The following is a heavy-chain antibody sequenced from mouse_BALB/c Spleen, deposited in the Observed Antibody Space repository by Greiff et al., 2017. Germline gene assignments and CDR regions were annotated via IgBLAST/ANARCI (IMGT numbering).Heavy chain of an antibody. Sequence: EVKLMESGAELVRSGASVKLSCTASGFNIKDYYMHWVKQRPEQGLEWIGWIDPENGDTEYAPKFQGKATMTADTSSNTAYLQLSSLTSEDTAVYYCNANYRYDLAYWGQGTLVTVSA. CDR3: NANYRYDLAY. CDR2: IDPENGDT. D-gene: IGHD2-14*01. J-gene: IGHJ3*01. V-gene: IGHV14-4*02. CDR1: GFNIKDYY.